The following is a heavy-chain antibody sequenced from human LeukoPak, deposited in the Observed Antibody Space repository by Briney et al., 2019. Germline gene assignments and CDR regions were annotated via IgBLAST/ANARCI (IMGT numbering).Heavy chain of an antibody. CDR3: ARDSWGFDP. J-gene: IGHJ5*02. D-gene: IGHD7-27*01. CDR1: GFTFSSYA. CDR2: ISYDGSNK. Sequence: LTGTSLRLSCAASGFTFSSYAMHWVRQAPGKGLEWVAVISYDGSNKYYADSVKGRFTISRDNSKNTLYLQMNSLRAEDTAVYYCARDSWGFDPWGQGTLVTVSS. V-gene: IGHV3-30*01.